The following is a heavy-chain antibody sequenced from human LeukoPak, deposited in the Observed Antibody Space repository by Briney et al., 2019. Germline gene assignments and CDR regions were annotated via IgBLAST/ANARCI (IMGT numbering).Heavy chain of an antibody. CDR2: ISGSGGST. Sequence: PGGSLRLSCAASGFTFSSYSMNWVRQAPGKGLEWVSAISGSGGSTYYADSVRGRFIISRDNSKNTLYLQMNSLRAEDRALYYCAREYMDVWGKGTMVTISS. J-gene: IGHJ6*03. V-gene: IGHV3-23*01. CDR3: AREYMDV. CDR1: GFTFSSYS.